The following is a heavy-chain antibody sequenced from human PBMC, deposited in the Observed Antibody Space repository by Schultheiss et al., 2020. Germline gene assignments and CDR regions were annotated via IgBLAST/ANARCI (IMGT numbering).Heavy chain of an antibody. Sequence: GESLKISCAASGFSLGNYWMNWVRQAPGKGLEWVANIKQDGSEIYYVKAVRGRFTISRDNSKNTLYLQMNSLRADDTALYYCARAVYCGGDCYSGANYWGQGTLVTVSS. V-gene: IGHV3-7*02. CDR3: ARAVYCGGDCYSGANY. CDR1: GFSLGNYW. D-gene: IGHD2-21*02. J-gene: IGHJ4*02. CDR2: IKQDGSEI.